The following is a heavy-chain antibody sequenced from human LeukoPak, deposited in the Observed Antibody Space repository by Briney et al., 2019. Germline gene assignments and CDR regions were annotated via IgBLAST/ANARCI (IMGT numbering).Heavy chain of an antibody. CDR2: ISASGGGT. D-gene: IGHD2-15*01. CDR1: GFTFSNNA. V-gene: IGHV3-23*01. Sequence: QPGGSLRLSCAASGFTFSNNAMSWVRQAPGKGLEWVSAISASGGGTYYADSVKGRFTISRDNAKTSLYLQMNSLRADDTALYFCARGIVEVVGASDHFDYWGQGTLIAVSS. CDR3: ARGIVEVVGASDHFDY. J-gene: IGHJ4*02.